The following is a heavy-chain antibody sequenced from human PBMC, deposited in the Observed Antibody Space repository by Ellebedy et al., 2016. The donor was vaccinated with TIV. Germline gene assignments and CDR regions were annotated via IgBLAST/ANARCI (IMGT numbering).Heavy chain of an antibody. Sequence: AASVKVSCKASGGTFSSYAISWVRQAPGQGLEWMGWINPNSGGTNYAQKFQGRVTMTRDTSISTAYMELSRLRSDDTAVYYCARGTVTFDYWGQGTLVTVSS. V-gene: IGHV1-2*02. CDR2: INPNSGGT. CDR3: ARGTVTFDY. J-gene: IGHJ4*02. D-gene: IGHD4-11*01. CDR1: GGTFSSYA.